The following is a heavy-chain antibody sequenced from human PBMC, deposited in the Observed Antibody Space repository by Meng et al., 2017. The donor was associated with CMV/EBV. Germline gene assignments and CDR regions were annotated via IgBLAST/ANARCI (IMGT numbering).Heavy chain of an antibody. J-gene: IGHJ6*02. CDR2: ISSSSSYI. CDR1: GFTFSSYS. D-gene: IGHD6-13*01. Sequence: GESLKISCAASGFTFSSYSMNWVHQAPGKGLEWVSSISSSSSYIYYADSVKGRFTISRDNAKNSLYLQMNSLRAEDTAVYYCARVLAGYSSSWPNLLYYYYYGMDVWGQGTTVTVSS. CDR3: ARVLAGYSSSWPNLLYYYYYGMDV. V-gene: IGHV3-21*01.